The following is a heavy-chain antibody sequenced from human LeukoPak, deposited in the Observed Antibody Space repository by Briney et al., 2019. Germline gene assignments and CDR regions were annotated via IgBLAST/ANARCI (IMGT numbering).Heavy chain of an antibody. Sequence: ASVKVSCKASGYTFTGYYMQCVRQAPGQGLEWMGWINPKSGGTNYAQKFQGGVTMTRDTSISTAYMELRRLSSDDTAVYYCAPSSSDYFDYWGQGTLVTVSS. D-gene: IGHD6-13*01. J-gene: IGHJ4*02. CDR3: APSSSDYFDY. CDR1: GYTFTGYY. CDR2: INPKSGGT. V-gene: IGHV1-2*02.